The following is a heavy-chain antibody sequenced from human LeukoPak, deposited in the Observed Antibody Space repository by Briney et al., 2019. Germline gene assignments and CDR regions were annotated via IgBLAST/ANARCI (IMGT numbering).Heavy chain of an antibody. CDR1: GGSVSGYY. CDR2: INYSGST. D-gene: IGHD2-15*01. CDR3: ARGVCSGGSCYSEWNY. V-gene: IGHV4-34*01. J-gene: IGHJ4*02. Sequence: PSETLSLTCAVYGGSVSGYYWSWIRQPPGKGLEWIGEINYSGSTNYNPSLKSRVTISVDTSKNQFSLKLSSVTAADTAVYYCARGVCSGGSCYSEWNYWGQGTLVTVSS.